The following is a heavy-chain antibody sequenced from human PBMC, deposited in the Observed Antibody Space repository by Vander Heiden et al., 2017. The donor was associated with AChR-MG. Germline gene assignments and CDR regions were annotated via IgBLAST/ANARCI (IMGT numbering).Heavy chain of an antibody. Sequence: EVQLLESGGGLVQPGGSLRLSCAASGFTFSSYAMSWVRQAPGKGLEWVSAISGSGGSTYYADSGKGRFTISRDNSKNTLYLQMNSLRAEDTAVYYCAPFPPVVVAVPFNFDYWGQGTLVTVSS. CDR2: ISGSGGST. J-gene: IGHJ4*02. CDR1: GFTFSSYA. CDR3: APFPPVVVAVPFNFDY. V-gene: IGHV3-23*01. D-gene: IGHD2-15*01.